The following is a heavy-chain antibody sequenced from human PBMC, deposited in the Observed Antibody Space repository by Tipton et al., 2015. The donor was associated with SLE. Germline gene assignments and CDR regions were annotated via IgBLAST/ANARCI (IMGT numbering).Heavy chain of an antibody. J-gene: IGHJ6*02. Sequence: TLSLTCTVSGVSISYYYWSRIRQPPGKGLELIGYIYYSGNINYNPSLKSRVTISVDTSKNQFSLKLSSVTAADTAVYYCASCMGSGGSCPYGMDVWGQGTTVTVSS. D-gene: IGHD2-15*01. CDR3: ASCMGSGGSCPYGMDV. CDR1: GVSISYYY. V-gene: IGHV4-59*01. CDR2: IYYSGNI.